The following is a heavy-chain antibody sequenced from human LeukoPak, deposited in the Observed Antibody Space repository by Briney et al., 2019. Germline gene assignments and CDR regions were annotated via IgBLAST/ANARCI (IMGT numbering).Heavy chain of an antibody. CDR1: GFTFCSYW. D-gene: IGHD5-24*01. J-gene: IGHJ4*02. V-gene: IGHV3-7*01. Sequence: GGSLRLSCAASGFTFCSYWMSWVRQAPGKGLEWVANIKEDGSKTYYMDSVKGRFTISRDNAQNSLYLQMNSLTAEDSALYYCARDQGWLQFDYWGQGALATVSS. CDR2: IKEDGSKT. CDR3: ARDQGWLQFDY.